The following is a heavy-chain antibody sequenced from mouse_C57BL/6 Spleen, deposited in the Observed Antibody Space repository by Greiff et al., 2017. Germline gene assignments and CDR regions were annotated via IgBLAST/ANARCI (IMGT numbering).Heavy chain of an antibody. CDR1: GFNFKNTY. CDR2: IDPGNGNT. D-gene: IGHD1-1*01. J-gene: IGHJ2*01. Sequence: EVQLQQSVAELVRPGASVKMSCTASGFNFKNTYMPWVKQRPEQGLEWIGGIDPGNGNTNYTQKFKGKATITVDTSSNTAYLQLSSLTSEDSAIYYGASPPALLVRGSFDYWGQGTTLTVSS. CDR3: ASPPALLVRGSFDY. V-gene: IGHV14-3*01.